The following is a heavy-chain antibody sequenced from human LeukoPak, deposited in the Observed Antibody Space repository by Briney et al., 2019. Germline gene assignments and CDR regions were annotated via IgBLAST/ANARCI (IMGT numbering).Heavy chain of an antibody. CDR1: GFTFSSYW. Sequence: GGSLRLSCAASGFTFSSYWMSWVRQAPGKGLEWVSYISSSGSTIYYADSVKGRFTISRDNAKNSLYLQMNSLRAEDTAVYYCARVRSPYYGSSGYYANWGQGTLVTVSS. CDR3: ARVRSPYYGSSGYYAN. J-gene: IGHJ4*02. CDR2: ISSSGSTI. D-gene: IGHD3-22*01. V-gene: IGHV3-48*04.